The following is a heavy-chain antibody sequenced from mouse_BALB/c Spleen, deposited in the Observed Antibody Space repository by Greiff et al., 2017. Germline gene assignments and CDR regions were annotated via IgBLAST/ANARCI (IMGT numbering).Heavy chain of an antibody. Sequence: EVKLMESGAELVKPGASVKLSCTASGFNIKDTYMHWVKQRPEQGLEWIGRIDPANGNTKYDPKFQGKATITADTSSNTAYLQLSSLTSEDTAVYYCARREGYYGSSPYFDYWGQGTTLTVSS. CDR2: IDPANGNT. CDR1: GFNIKDTY. D-gene: IGHD1-1*01. J-gene: IGHJ2*01. CDR3: ARREGYYGSSPYFDY. V-gene: IGHV14-3*02.